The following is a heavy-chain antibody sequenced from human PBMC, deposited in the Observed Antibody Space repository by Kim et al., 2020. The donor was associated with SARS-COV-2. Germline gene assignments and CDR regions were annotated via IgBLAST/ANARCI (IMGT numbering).Heavy chain of an antibody. J-gene: IGHJ4*02. D-gene: IGHD3-10*01. CDR1: GGSFSGYY. Sequence: SETLSLTCAVYGGSFSGYYWSWIRQPPGKGLEWVGEINHSGSTNYNPSPKSRVTISVDTSKNQFSLKLSSVNAADTAVYYCARGGPVLLWFGETSRYDYWGQGTLVTVSS. V-gene: IGHV4-34*01. CDR3: ARGGPVLLWFGETSRYDY. CDR2: INHSGST.